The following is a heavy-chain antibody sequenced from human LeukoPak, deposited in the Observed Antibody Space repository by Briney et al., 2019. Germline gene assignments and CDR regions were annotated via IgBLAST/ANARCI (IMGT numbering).Heavy chain of an antibody. CDR3: ARDRGWDWSPGPFDY. CDR1: GFTFSSYS. CDR2: ISSSSSYI. D-gene: IGHD3/OR15-3a*01. V-gene: IGHV3-21*01. Sequence: GGSLRLSCAASGFTFSSYSMNWVRQAPGKGLEWVSSISSSSSYIYYADSVKGRFTISRDNAKNSLYLQMNSLRAEDTAVYYCARDRGWDWSPGPFDYWGQGTLVTVSS. J-gene: IGHJ4*02.